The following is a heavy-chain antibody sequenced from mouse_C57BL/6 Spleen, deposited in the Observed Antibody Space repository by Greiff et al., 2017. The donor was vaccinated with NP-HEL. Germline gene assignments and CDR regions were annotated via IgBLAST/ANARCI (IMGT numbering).Heavy chain of an antibody. Sequence: EVQVVEPGGGLVKPGGSLKLSCAASGFTFSDYGMHWVRQAPEQGLEWVAYISSGSSTIYYADTVKGRFTISRDNAKNTLLLQMTSLRSEDTAMYYCAGGGLRPLDFDYWGQGTTLTVSS. CDR2: ISSGSSTI. CDR3: AGGGLRPLDFDY. D-gene: IGHD2-2*01. CDR1: GFTFSDYG. J-gene: IGHJ2*01. V-gene: IGHV5-17*01.